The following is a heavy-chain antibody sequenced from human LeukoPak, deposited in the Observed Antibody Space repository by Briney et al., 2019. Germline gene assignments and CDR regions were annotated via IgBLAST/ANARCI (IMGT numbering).Heavy chain of an antibody. J-gene: IGHJ6*02. CDR2: MSYSGST. Sequence: SETLSLTCTVSGASITGYYWSWIRQPPGKGLEWIGFMSYSGSTSYNPSLKSRVTISLDTSKNQFSLKLSSVTAADTAVYYCARRFSSDYGMDVWGQETTVTVSS. CDR1: GASITGYY. V-gene: IGHV4-59*08. CDR3: ARRFSSDYGMDV.